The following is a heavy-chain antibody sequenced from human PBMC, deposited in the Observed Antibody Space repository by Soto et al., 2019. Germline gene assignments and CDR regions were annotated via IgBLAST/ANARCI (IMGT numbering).Heavy chain of an antibody. CDR1: GFTFSDYY. Sequence: GGSLRLSSAASGFTFSDYYMSWIRQAPGKGLDWVSYISSSGSTIYYADSVKGRFTISRDNAKNSLYLQMNSLRAEDTAVYYCARDRYSYGYTYYYYYYKDVWGKGTTVSVSS. D-gene: IGHD5-18*01. CDR2: ISSSGSTI. J-gene: IGHJ6*03. V-gene: IGHV3-11*01. CDR3: ARDRYSYGYTYYYYYYKDV.